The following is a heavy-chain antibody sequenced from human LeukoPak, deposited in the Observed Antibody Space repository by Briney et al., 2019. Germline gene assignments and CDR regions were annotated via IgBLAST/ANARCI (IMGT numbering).Heavy chain of an antibody. J-gene: IGHJ4*02. D-gene: IGHD3-22*01. V-gene: IGHV3-30*18. CDR3: AKESTYDNSGYYYGNFEY. CDR2: ISYDGSDK. Sequence: SGRSLRLSCAASGFTFSNCGMHWVRQAPGKGLEWVAVISYDGSDKYYADSVKGRFTISRGNSKNTLYLQMNSLRAEDTAVYYCAKESTYDNSGYYYGNFEYWGQGTLVTVSS. CDR1: GFTFSNCG.